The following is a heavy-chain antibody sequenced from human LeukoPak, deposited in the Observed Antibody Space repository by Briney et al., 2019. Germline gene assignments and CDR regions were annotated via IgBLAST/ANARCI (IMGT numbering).Heavy chain of an antibody. Sequence: KASETLSLTCTVSGGSINTYYWSWLRQPPGKGLEYIGCVYYSGSTKYNPSLKSRVTISVDTSKNQISLKLSSVTAADTAVYYCARGVTVMTLVDHWGQGTLVTVSS. J-gene: IGHJ4*02. D-gene: IGHD4-11*01. CDR3: ARGVTVMTLVDH. CDR2: VYYSGST. CDR1: GGSINTYY. V-gene: IGHV4-59*01.